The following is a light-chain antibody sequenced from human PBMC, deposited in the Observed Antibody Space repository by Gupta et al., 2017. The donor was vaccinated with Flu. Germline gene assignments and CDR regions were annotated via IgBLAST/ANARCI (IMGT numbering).Light chain of an antibody. CDR3: SSYTTSSHVL. Sequence: QSALTQPASVSGSPGQSITISCTGTSSDVGALNYVSWYQQHPGKAPKLMIYEVSNRPSGVSNRFSGSKSGNTASLTISGLQAEDESYYYCSSYTTSSHVLFGGGTKLTVL. CDR2: EVS. V-gene: IGLV2-14*01. CDR1: SSDVGALNY. J-gene: IGLJ2*01.